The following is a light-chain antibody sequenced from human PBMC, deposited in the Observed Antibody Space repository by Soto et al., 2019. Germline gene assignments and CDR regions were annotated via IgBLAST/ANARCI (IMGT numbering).Light chain of an antibody. Sequence: DIQMTQSPSTLSASVGDRVTITCRASQSISSCVAWYQQKPGKAPKFLIYNASSLESGVPSRFSGSGSGTEFTLTISSLQPDDFATYYCQQYNSYPYTFGQGTKLEIK. CDR1: QSISSC. J-gene: IGKJ2*01. CDR2: NAS. V-gene: IGKV1-5*03. CDR3: QQYNSYPYT.